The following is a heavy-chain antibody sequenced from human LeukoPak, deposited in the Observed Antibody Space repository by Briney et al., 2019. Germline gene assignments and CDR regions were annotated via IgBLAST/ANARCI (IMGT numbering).Heavy chain of an antibody. Sequence: PGGSLRLSCAASGFTFSDHWMHWVRQAPGKGLEWVATINRDGSEKWYLDSVRGRFTISRDNAKNSLYLQMNSLRAEDTAVYYCARKSNSFRASDHWGQGTLVTVSS. CDR2: INRDGSEK. J-gene: IGHJ4*02. CDR3: ARKSNSFRASDH. V-gene: IGHV3-7*01. CDR1: GFTFSDHW. D-gene: IGHD2/OR15-2a*01.